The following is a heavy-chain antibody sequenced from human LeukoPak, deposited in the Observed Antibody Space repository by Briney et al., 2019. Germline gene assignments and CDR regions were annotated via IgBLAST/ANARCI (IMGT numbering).Heavy chain of an antibody. CDR1: GGTFSSYT. CDR3: ASSGGVTISLGY. Sequence: SVKVSCKASGGTFSSYTIRWVRQAPGQGLEWMGRIIPILGIANYAQKFQGRVTITADKSTSTAYMELSSLRSEDTAVYYCASSGGVTISLGYWGQGTLVTASS. CDR2: IIPILGIA. D-gene: IGHD3-3*01. J-gene: IGHJ4*02. V-gene: IGHV1-69*02.